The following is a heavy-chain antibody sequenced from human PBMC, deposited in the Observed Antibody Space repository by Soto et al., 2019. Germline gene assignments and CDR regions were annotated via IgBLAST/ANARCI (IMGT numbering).Heavy chain of an antibody. CDR3: AKGSGAYRPYYFDY. J-gene: IGHJ4*02. V-gene: IGHV3-23*01. CDR1: GFTFSTYV. D-gene: IGHD3-16*01. CDR2: ISGSGGST. Sequence: EMQLLESGGGLEQPGGSLRLSCVASGFTFSTYVMSWVRQAPGKGLEWVSAISGSGGSTYYADSVQGRFTISRDSSKNTLYLQMNSLRAEDTAIYYCAKGSGAYRPYYFDYWGQGTLVTVSS.